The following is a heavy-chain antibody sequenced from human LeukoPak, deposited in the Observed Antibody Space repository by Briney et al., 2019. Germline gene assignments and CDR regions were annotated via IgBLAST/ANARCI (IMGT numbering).Heavy chain of an antibody. CDR1: GFTFSSYA. V-gene: IGHV1-46*01. D-gene: IGHD3-22*01. CDR3: ARGGLPGYYYDSSGYPPDY. Sequence: GGSLRLSCAASGFTFSSYAMHWVRQAPGQGLEWMGIINPSGGSTSYAQKFQGRVTMTRDTSTSTVYMELSSLRSEDTAVYYCARGGLPGYYYDSSGYPPDYWGQGTLVTVSS. CDR2: INPSGGST. J-gene: IGHJ4*02.